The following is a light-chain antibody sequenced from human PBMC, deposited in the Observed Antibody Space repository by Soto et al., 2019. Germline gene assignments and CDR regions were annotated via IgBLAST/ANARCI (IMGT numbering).Light chain of an antibody. Sequence: QSVLTQPASVSGSPGQSITISCTGTSSDVGGYNYVSWYQQHPGKAPKLIIYDVSDRPSGVSNRFSGSKSGNTASLTISGLQAEDEADYYCSSYTDSATLVFGGGTKLTVL. CDR2: DVS. J-gene: IGLJ2*01. V-gene: IGLV2-14*03. CDR1: SSDVGGYNY. CDR3: SSYTDSATLV.